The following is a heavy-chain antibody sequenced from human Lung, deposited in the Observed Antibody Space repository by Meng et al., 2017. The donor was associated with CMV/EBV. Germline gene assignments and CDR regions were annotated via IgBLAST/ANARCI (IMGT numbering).Heavy chain of an antibody. CDR3: ARRPPALTGNWCDP. V-gene: IGHV4-39*02. CDR1: GGSISSTSDY. D-gene: IGHD1-14*01. CDR2: IYYSGTT. Sequence: SXTLSLXCSVSGGSISSTSDYWGWIRQPPGKGLEWIGSIYYSGTTYYNPSLKSRVTVSVDTSKNHLSLTLSAVTAADTAVYYCARRPPALTGNWCDPWGKGTXVTVSS. J-gene: IGHJ5*02.